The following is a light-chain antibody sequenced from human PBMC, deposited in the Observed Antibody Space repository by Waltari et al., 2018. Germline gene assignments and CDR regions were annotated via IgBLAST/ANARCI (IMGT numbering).Light chain of an antibody. V-gene: IGKV3-11*01. CDR3: QQRSNWLALT. CDR1: QSVSSY. J-gene: IGKJ4*01. Sequence: EIVLTQSPATMSFSPGERAPFPCRASQSVSSYLAWYQQKPGQAPRLLIYDASNRATGIPARFSGSGSGTDFTLTISSLEPEDFAVYYCQQRSNWLALTFGGGTKVEIK. CDR2: DAS.